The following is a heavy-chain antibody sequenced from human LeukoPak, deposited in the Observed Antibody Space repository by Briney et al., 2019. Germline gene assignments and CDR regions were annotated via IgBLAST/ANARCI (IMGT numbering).Heavy chain of an antibody. CDR3: ARRHRPYYYGSGSYWYFDL. J-gene: IGHJ2*01. D-gene: IGHD3-10*01. Sequence: PSETLSLTCTVSGGSISSSSYYWGWIRQPPGKGLEWIGSIYYSGSTYYNLSLKSRVTISVDTSKNQFSLKVNSVTAADTAVYYCARRHRPYYYGSGSYWYFDLWGRGTLVTVSS. CDR2: IYYSGST. CDR1: GGSISSSSYY. V-gene: IGHV4-39*01.